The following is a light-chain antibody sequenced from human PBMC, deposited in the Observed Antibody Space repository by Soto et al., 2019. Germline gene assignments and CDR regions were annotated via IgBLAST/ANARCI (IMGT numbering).Light chain of an antibody. Sequence: DIVMTQSPDSLAVSLGERATINCKSSQSVLYSSNNNNYVAWYQQKPGQPPKLLIYWASTRDSGVPDRFSGSGSGTDFTLTISSLQADDVAVYYCQQYYSTRLTFGQGTKVEIK. CDR3: QQYYSTRLT. J-gene: IGKJ1*01. CDR1: QSVLYSSNNNNY. CDR2: WAS. V-gene: IGKV4-1*01.